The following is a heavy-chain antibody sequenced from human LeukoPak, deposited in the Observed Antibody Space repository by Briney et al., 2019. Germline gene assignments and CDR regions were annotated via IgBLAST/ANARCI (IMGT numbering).Heavy chain of an antibody. V-gene: IGHV3-23*01. CDR2: ISGSGGTT. Sequence: GGSLRLSCAASGFTFTSYAMSWVRQAPGKGLEWVSTISGSGGTTYYADSVKGRFTISRDNSKNTLYLQMNSLRAEDTALYYCAKATSWVRGVMPNFDYWGQETLVTVSS. D-gene: IGHD3-10*01. CDR1: GFTFTSYA. J-gene: IGHJ4*02. CDR3: AKATSWVRGVMPNFDY.